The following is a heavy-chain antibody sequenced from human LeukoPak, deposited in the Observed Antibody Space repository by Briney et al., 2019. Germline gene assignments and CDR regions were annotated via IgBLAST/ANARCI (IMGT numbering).Heavy chain of an antibody. CDR1: GFTFSSYS. J-gene: IGHJ4*02. CDR3: AKSMRKDSSGYFLDFDY. D-gene: IGHD3-22*01. V-gene: IGHV3-23*01. CDR2: ISGSGGST. Sequence: GGSLILSCAASGFTFSSYSMSWVRQAPGKGLEWVSSISGSGGSTYYADSVKGRFTISRDNSKNTLYLQMNSLRAEDTAVYYCAKSMRKDSSGYFLDFDYWGQGTLVTVSS.